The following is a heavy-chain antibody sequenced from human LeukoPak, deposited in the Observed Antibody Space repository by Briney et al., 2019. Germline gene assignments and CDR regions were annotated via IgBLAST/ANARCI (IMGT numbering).Heavy chain of an antibody. CDR3: ARDGAHYDILTGYYKRDYGFDY. CDR2: IIPIFGTA. D-gene: IGHD3-9*01. V-gene: IGHV1-69*01. J-gene: IGHJ4*01. CDR1: GGTFSSYA. Sequence: ASVKVSCKASGGTFSSYAISWVRQAPGQGLEWMGGIIPIFGTANYAQKFQGRVTITAGESTSTAYMELSSLRSEDTAVYYCARDGAHYDILTGYYKRDYGFDYWGQEPWSPSPQ.